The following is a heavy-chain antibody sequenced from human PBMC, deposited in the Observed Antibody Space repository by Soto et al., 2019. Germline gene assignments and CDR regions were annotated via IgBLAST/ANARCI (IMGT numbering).Heavy chain of an antibody. J-gene: IGHJ4*02. CDR2: IWYDGSNK. Sequence: QVQLVESGGGVVQPGRSLRLSCAASGFTFSSYGMHWVRQAPGKGLEWVAVIWYDGSNKYYADYVKGRFTISRDNSKNTLYLQMNSLRAEDTAVYYCARTPRGSPYYFDYWGQGTLVTVSS. CDR1: GFTFSSYG. V-gene: IGHV3-33*01. CDR3: ARTPRGSPYYFDY.